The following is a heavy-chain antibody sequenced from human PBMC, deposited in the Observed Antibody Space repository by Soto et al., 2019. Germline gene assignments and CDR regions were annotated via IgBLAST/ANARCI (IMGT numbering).Heavy chain of an antibody. CDR3: AKPRGTYDSSGYYSSQH. CDR1: GFTFSSYA. Sequence: EGSLRLSCAASGFTFSSYAMSWVRQAPGKGLEWVSAISGSGGSTYYADSVKGRFTISRDNSKNTLYLQMNSLRAEDTAVYYCAKPRGTYDSSGYYSSQHSGQGTLDTLSP. CDR2: ISGSGGST. D-gene: IGHD3-22*01. V-gene: IGHV3-23*01. J-gene: IGHJ1*01.